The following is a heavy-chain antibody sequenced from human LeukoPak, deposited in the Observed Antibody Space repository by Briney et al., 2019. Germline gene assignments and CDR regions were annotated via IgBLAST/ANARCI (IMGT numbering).Heavy chain of an antibody. CDR1: GFTVSSNY. Sequence: PGGSLRLSCAASGFTVSSNYMSWVRQAPGKGLEWVSVIYSGGSTYYADSVKGRFTISRNNSKNTLYLQMNSLRAEDTAVYYCARAPHYYDSSGYYLSIDYWGQGTLVTVSS. D-gene: IGHD3-22*01. CDR2: IYSGGST. J-gene: IGHJ4*02. V-gene: IGHV3-53*01. CDR3: ARAPHYYDSSGYYLSIDY.